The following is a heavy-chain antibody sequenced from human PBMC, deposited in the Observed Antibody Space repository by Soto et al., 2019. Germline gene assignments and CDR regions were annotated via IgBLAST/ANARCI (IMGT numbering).Heavy chain of an antibody. D-gene: IGHD6-13*01. CDR1: GGSFSGYY. V-gene: IGHV4-34*01. CDR2: INHSGST. Sequence: QVQLQQWGAGLLKPSETLSLTCAVYGGSFSGYYWSWIRQPPGKGLEWIGEINHSGSTNYNPSLKSRGPISVDTSKNQFSLMLSSVTAAVTAVYYCARLYPPLSGSSWLDYWGQGTLVTVSS. J-gene: IGHJ4*02. CDR3: ARLYPPLSGSSWLDY.